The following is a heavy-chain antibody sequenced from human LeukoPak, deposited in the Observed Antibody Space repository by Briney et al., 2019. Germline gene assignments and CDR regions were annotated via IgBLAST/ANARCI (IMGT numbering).Heavy chain of an antibody. CDR2: MNPNSGNT. V-gene: IGHV1-8*02. Sequence: GASVKVSCKASGYTFTGYYMHWVRQAPGQGLEWMGWMNPNSGNTGYAQKFQGRVTMTRNTSISTAYMELSSLRSEDTAVYYCARYFDWLSREDAFDIWGQGTMVTVSS. CDR1: GYTFTGYY. D-gene: IGHD3-9*01. J-gene: IGHJ3*02. CDR3: ARYFDWLSREDAFDI.